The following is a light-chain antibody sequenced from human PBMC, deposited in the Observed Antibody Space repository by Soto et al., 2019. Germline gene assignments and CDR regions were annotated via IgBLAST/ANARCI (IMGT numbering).Light chain of an antibody. CDR3: QQSYSTPIT. Sequence: DIQMTQSPSSLSASVGDRVTITCRASQSISSYLNWYQQKPGKAPKLLIYAASSLQRGVPSRFSGSRSGTDFTLTISSLHPEDFSTYYCQQSYSTPITFGQGTRLEIK. V-gene: IGKV1-39*01. CDR1: QSISSY. J-gene: IGKJ5*01. CDR2: AAS.